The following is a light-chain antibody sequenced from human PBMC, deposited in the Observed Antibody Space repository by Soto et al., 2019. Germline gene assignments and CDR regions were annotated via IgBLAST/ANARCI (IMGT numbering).Light chain of an antibody. Sequence: DIVFTQSPCSLSLSPGDRATLSCRASQSVGNNYLAWYQQKPGQAPRLLIYGASSRATGIPDRFSGSGSGTDFTLTISKLEPEDFALFYCQQYGNSPLTFGGGTKVDIK. V-gene: IGKV3-20*01. J-gene: IGKJ4*01. CDR2: GAS. CDR1: QSVGNNY. CDR3: QQYGNSPLT.